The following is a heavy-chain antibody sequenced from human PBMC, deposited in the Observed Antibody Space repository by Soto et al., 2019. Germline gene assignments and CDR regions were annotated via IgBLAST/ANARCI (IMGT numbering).Heavy chain of an antibody. Sequence: XETLYLTCAVYGGSFSGYYWSWIRQPPGKGLDWIGEINPSGSTNYNPSLKSRVTISVDTSKNQFSLNLSSVTAAGTAVYYCARGRPGRSSGWYNYWGQGTLVTVSS. CDR1: GGSFSGYY. V-gene: IGHV4-34*01. CDR2: INPSGST. J-gene: IGHJ4*02. CDR3: ARGRPGRSSGWYNY. D-gene: IGHD6-19*01.